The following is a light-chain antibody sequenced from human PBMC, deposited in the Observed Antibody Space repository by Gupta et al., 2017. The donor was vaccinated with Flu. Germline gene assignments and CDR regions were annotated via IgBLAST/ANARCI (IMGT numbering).Light chain of an antibody. Sequence: QAGLTQPPSVSKGSRQTATHTCPGNSNHLGNQGTARLRQHQGHPPKLLYHRDNNRPSGISERFSASRSANTASLTITGLQAEEEADYYCAAGDSSRNAVVFGGGTKLTGL. CDR2: RDN. CDR1: SNHLGNQG. CDR3: AAGDSSRNAVV. V-gene: IGLV10-54*04. J-gene: IGLJ2*01.